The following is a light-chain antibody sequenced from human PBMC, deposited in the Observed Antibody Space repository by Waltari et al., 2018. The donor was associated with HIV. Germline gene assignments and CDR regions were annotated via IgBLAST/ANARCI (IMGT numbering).Light chain of an antibody. V-gene: IGLV1-44*01. CDR3: ATWDDSLNGYV. J-gene: IGLJ1*01. CDR1: SSNIGSNP. Sequence: QSVLTQPPSASGTPGPRVTISCSGSSSNIGSNPVNWYHQLPGPAPKLLIYSNNQRPSGAPDRFSGSKSGTSASLAISGLQSEDEADDYCATWDDSLNGYVFGTGTKVTVL. CDR2: SNN.